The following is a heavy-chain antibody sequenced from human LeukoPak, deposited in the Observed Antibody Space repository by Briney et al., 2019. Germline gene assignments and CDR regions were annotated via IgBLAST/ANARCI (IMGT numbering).Heavy chain of an antibody. CDR3: ARDGLQAYYDSSGFLDY. D-gene: IGHD3-22*01. J-gene: IGHJ4*02. CDR1: GFTFSSYE. CDR2: ISSSGSTI. V-gene: IGHV3-48*03. Sequence: QPGGSLRLSCAASGFTFSSYEMNWVRQAPGKGLEWVSYISSSGSTIYYADSVKGRFTISRDNAKNSLYLQMNSLRAEDTAVYYCARDGLQAYYDSSGFLDYWGQGTLVTVSS.